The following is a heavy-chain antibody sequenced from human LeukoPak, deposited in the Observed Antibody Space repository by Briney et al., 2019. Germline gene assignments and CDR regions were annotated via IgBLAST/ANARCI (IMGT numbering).Heavy chain of an antibody. Sequence: GGSLRLSCAASGFTFSSYSMNWVRQAPGKGLEYVSAISSNGGSTYYANSVKGRFTISRDNSKNTLYLQMGSLRAEDMAVYYCARGVAAAGYFDYWGQGTLVTVSS. CDR2: ISSNGGST. CDR3: ARGVAAAGYFDY. CDR1: GFTFSSYS. V-gene: IGHV3-64*01. J-gene: IGHJ4*02. D-gene: IGHD6-13*01.